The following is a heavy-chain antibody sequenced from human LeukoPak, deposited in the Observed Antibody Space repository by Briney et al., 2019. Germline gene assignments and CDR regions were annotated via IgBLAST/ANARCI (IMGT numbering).Heavy chain of an antibody. Sequence: GGSLRLSCAASGFTFSSHAMSWVRQAPGKGLEWVSAISGGGDNTYYADSVKGWFTISRDNSKNTLYLQMNSLRAEDTALYYCAKLTYYDFWSGYQYFQHWGQGTLVTVSS. D-gene: IGHD3-3*01. J-gene: IGHJ1*01. V-gene: IGHV3-23*01. CDR3: AKLTYYDFWSGYQYFQH. CDR1: GFTFSSHA. CDR2: ISGGGDNT.